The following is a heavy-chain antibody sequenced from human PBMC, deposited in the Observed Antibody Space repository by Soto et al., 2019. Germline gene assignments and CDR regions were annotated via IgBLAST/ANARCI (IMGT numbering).Heavy chain of an antibody. V-gene: IGHV3-21*01. CDR1: GFTFSSYS. CDR3: ARDRVVVTPGPFDI. CDR2: ISSSSSYI. Sequence: PGGSLRLSCAASGFTFSSYSMNWVRQAPGKGLEWVSSISSSSSYIYYADSVKGRFTISRDNAKNSLYLQMNSLRAEDTAVYYCARDRVVVTPGPFDIWGQGTMVTVSS. D-gene: IGHD2-15*01. J-gene: IGHJ3*02.